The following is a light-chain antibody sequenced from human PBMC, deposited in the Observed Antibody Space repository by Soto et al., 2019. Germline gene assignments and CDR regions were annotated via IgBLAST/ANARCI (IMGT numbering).Light chain of an antibody. Sequence: DIQLTQSPSFLSASVGDRVTITRRASQGISSYLAWYQQKPGKAPKLLIYAASTLQSGVPSRFSGSGSGTEFTLTISSLQPEDFATYYCQQLNSCLVFTFGPGTKVDIK. CDR2: AAS. J-gene: IGKJ3*01. V-gene: IGKV1-9*01. CDR3: QQLNSCLVFT. CDR1: QGISSY.